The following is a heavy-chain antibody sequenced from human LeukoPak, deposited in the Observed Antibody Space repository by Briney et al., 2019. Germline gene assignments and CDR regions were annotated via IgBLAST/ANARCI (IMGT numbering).Heavy chain of an antibody. V-gene: IGHV3-20*01. CDR2: INWNGGST. CDR1: GFTFDDYG. CDR3: ARGGYDFWSGYSTSYYFDY. D-gene: IGHD3-3*01. Sequence: PGGSLRLSCAASGFTFDDYGMSWVRQAPGKGLEWVSGINWNGGSTGYADSVKGRFTISRDNAKNSLYLQMNSLRAEDTALYHCARGGYDFWSGYSTSYYFDYWGQGTLVTVSS. J-gene: IGHJ4*02.